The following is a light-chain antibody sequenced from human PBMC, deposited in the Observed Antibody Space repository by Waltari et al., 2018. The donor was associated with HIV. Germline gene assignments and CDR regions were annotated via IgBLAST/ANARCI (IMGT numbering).Light chain of an antibody. CDR2: EVS. Sequence: QSALTQPASVSGTPGQSLTISCTVTTRDVGGYNLVSWYQQPPGKAPKLMIYEVSKRPSGVSNRFSGSKSGNTASLTISGLQAEDEADYYCCAYAGSTTYVIFGGGTKLTVL. CDR3: CAYAGSTTYVI. V-gene: IGLV2-23*02. CDR1: TRDVGGYNL. J-gene: IGLJ2*01.